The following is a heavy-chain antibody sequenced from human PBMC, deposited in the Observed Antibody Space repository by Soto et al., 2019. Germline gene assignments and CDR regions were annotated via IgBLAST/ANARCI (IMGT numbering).Heavy chain of an antibody. CDR2: IYYSGST. J-gene: IGHJ6*02. D-gene: IGHD5-12*01. V-gene: IGHV4-39*01. CDR3: ARHGGLRSSYSYYVMDV. Sequence: PSETLSLTCTVSGDSISGSTYYWGWIRQPPGKGLEWIGSIYYSGSTYYNPSLKSRVTISVDTSKNQFSLNLSSVTAADTAVYYCARHGGLRSSYSYYVMDVWGQGTTVTVSS. CDR1: GDSISGSTYY.